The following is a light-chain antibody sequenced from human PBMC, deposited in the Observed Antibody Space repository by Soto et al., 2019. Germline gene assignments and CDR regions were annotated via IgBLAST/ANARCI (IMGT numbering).Light chain of an antibody. V-gene: IGLV2-14*01. CDR2: DVS. CDR1: SSDVGGYNY. Sequence: QSALTQPASVSGSPGQSITISCTGTSSDVGGYNYVSWYQQHPGKAPKLMIYDVSNRPSGVSNRFSGSKSGNTASLTISGLQAEDEADYHCSSYTSSSTLGPFLGGGTKLTVL. J-gene: IGLJ2*01. CDR3: SSYTSSSTLGPF.